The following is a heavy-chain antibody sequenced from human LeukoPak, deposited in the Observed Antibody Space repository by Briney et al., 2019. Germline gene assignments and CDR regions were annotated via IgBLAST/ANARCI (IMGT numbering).Heavy chain of an antibody. Sequence: GGSLRLSYAASGFTFSSYSMNWVRQAPGKGLEWVSSISSSSSYIYYADSVKGRFTISRDNSKNTLYLQMNSLRAEDTAVYYCAKDQAPYYDFWSGYYPFDYWGQGTLVTVSS. D-gene: IGHD3-3*01. CDR1: GFTFSSYS. CDR2: ISSSSSYI. J-gene: IGHJ4*02. V-gene: IGHV3-21*04. CDR3: AKDQAPYYDFWSGYYPFDY.